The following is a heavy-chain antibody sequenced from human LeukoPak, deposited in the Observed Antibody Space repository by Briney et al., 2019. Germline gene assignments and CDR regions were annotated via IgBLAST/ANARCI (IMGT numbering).Heavy chain of an antibody. Sequence: GGSLRLSCAASGFTFSSYAMSWVRKPPGKGLGGSPAISGSGGSTYYADSVKGRFTISRDNSKNTLYLQMNSLRAEDTAVYYCAKRPKYLGNYYFDYWGQGTLVTVSS. CDR2: ISGSGGST. CDR1: GFTFSSYA. J-gene: IGHJ4*02. V-gene: IGHV3-23*01. CDR3: AKRPKYLGNYYFDY. D-gene: IGHD1-7*01.